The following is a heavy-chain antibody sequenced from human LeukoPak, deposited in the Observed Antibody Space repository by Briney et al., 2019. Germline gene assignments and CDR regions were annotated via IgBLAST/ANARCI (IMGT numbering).Heavy chain of an antibody. Sequence: PGGSLRLSCAASGLTFSSYWMNWVRQAPGKGLEWVANIKQDGSEKYVDSVKGRFTISRDNAKNSLYLQMNSLRAEDTAVYYCARDGSGRVPEMSAPDYWGQGTLVTVSS. CDR3: ARDGSGRVPEMSAPDY. CDR2: IKQDGSEK. CDR1: GLTFSSYW. V-gene: IGHV3-7*01. J-gene: IGHJ4*02. D-gene: IGHD3-10*01.